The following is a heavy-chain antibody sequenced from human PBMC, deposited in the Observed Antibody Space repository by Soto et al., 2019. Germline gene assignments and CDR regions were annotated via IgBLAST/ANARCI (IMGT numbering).Heavy chain of an antibody. CDR1: GYTFSRSG. CDR3: ARSGSVPYYYYGLDV. J-gene: IGHJ6*02. CDR2: ISTYNGDA. Sequence: QVQLVQSGAEVRKPGASVKVSCKTSGYTFSRSGISWVRQAPGQGLEWMGWISTYNGDANYAQKLQGRVTMTTDTSTSTAFMELGSLTSADTAVYYCARSGSVPYYYYGLDVWCPGTTVTVSS. V-gene: IGHV1-18*01. D-gene: IGHD1-26*01.